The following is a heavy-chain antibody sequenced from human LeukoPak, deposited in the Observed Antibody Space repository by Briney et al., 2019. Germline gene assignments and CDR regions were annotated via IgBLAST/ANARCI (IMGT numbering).Heavy chain of an antibody. V-gene: IGHV4-34*01. CDR3: ARGGHYYFDY. Sequence: PSETLSLTCIVSGGSISGYYWSWIRQSPGKGLEWIGEINHSGSTNYNPSLKSRVTISVDTSKNQFSLKLSSVTAADTAVYYCARGGHYYFDYWGQGTLVTVSS. CDR2: INHSGST. CDR1: GGSISGYY. J-gene: IGHJ4*02.